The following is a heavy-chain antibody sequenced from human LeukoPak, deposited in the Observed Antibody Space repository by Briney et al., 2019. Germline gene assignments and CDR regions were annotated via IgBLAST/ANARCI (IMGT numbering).Heavy chain of an antibody. Sequence: ASVKVSCKASGYTFTSYGISWVRQAPGQGLEWMGWISAYNGNTNYAQKLQGRVTMTRNTSISTAYMELSSLRSEDTAVYYCARDLNYYDSSGYYSLGAFDIWGQGTMVTVSS. CDR1: GYTFTSYG. D-gene: IGHD3-22*01. CDR3: ARDLNYYDSSGYYSLGAFDI. CDR2: ISAYNGNT. V-gene: IGHV1-18*01. J-gene: IGHJ3*02.